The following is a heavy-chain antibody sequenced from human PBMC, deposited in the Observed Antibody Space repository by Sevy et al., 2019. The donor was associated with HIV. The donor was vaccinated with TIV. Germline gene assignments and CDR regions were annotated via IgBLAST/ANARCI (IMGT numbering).Heavy chain of an antibody. CDR3: GRGLGPRYYCVWSGYYWGKDYYYYMDV. J-gene: IGHJ6*03. CDR1: GGSFSGYY. CDR2: INHSGST. V-gene: IGHV4-34*01. D-gene: IGHD3-3*01. Sequence: SETLSLTCAVYGGSFSGYYWSWIRQPPGKGLEWIGEINHSGSTNYNPSLKSRVTISVDTFKNQFFLKLSSVTAEDTAVYYCGRGLGPRYYCVWSGYYWGKDYYYYMDVWGKGTTVTVSS.